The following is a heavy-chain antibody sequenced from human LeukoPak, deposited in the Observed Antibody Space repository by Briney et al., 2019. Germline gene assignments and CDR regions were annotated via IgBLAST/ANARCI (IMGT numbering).Heavy chain of an antibody. CDR2: IYPGDSDT. CDR1: GYSFSTYW. CDR3: ARLDSSGYYYYGMDV. V-gene: IGHV5-51*01. Sequence: GESLKISCKGSGYSFSTYWIGWVRQMPGKGLEWMGIIYPGDSDTRYSPSFQGQVTISADKSISTAYLQWSSLKASDTAMYYCARLDSSGYYYYGMDVWGQGTTVTVSS. D-gene: IGHD3-22*01. J-gene: IGHJ6*02.